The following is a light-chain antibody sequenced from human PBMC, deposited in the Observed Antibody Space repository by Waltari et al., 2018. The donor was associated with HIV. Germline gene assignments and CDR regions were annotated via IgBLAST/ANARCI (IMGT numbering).Light chain of an antibody. CDR3: QQSDSSIS. CDR1: QSVGSIY. Sequence: EIVLTQSPVTLFLFPGERAILSCRASQSVGSIYLNWYQQKPGQAPRLLLYGASNRAPDIPDRFSGSGSGTDFTLTISSLESEDSSVYYCQQSDSSISFGQGTRLEIK. V-gene: IGKV3-20*01. CDR2: GAS. J-gene: IGKJ5*01.